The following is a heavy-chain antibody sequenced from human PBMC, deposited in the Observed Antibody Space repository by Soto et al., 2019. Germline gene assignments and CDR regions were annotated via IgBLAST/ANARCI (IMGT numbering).Heavy chain of an antibody. V-gene: IGHV4-61*08. CDR1: GGSVSGGAYQ. CDR3: ARDNMATFDYHDYGMDV. Sequence: QVQLQESGPGLAKPSETLSLTCTVSGGSVSGGAYQWTWIRQPPGKGLEWIGYVHFSGGTNYNPSLESRVTISIDTSRDQFSLKLTSLTAADTAVYFCARDNMATFDYHDYGMDVWGQGTTVTVSS. J-gene: IGHJ6*02. D-gene: IGHD5-12*01. CDR2: VHFSGGT.